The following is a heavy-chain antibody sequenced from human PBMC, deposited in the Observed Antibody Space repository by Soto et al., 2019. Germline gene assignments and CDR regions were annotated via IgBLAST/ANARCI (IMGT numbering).Heavy chain of an antibody. V-gene: IGHV4-30-2*01. D-gene: IGHD6-19*01. CDR3: ARAGGLGAVAADY. J-gene: IGHJ4*02. CDR2: IYHSGST. Sequence: QLQLQESGSGLVKPSQTLSLTCAVSGGSISSGGYSWSWIRQPPGKGLEWIGYIYHSGSTYYNPSLKSRVTISVDRSKNQCSRKLSSVTAADTAVYYCARAGGLGAVAADYWGQGTLVTVSS. CDR1: GGSISSGGYS.